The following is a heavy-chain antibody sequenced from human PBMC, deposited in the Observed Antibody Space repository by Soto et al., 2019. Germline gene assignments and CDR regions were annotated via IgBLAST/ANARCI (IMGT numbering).Heavy chain of an antibody. D-gene: IGHD1-26*01. CDR3: ARHIVGATFYFDY. CDR1: GFTFSSYG. Sequence: GGSLRLSCAASGFTFSSYGMHWVRQAPGKGLEWVAVIWYDGSNKYYADSVKGRFTISRDNSKNTLYLQMNSLRAEDTAVYYCARHIVGATFYFDYWGQGTLVTVSS. CDR2: IWYDGSNK. J-gene: IGHJ4*02. V-gene: IGHV3-33*01.